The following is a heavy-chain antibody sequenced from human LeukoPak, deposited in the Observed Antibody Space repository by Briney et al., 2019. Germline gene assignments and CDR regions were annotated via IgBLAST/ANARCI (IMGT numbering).Heavy chain of an antibody. D-gene: IGHD3-3*01. Sequence: GGSLRLSCAASGFTFSSDAMSWVRQAPGEGLGWDSAISGSGGSTYYADSVKGRFTISRDNSKNTLYLQMNSLRAEDTAVYYCAKRAYDFWSGSSYYYYYMDVWGKGTTVTVSS. V-gene: IGHV3-23*01. CDR3: AKRAYDFWSGSSYYYYYMDV. J-gene: IGHJ6*03. CDR1: GFTFSSDA. CDR2: ISGSGGST.